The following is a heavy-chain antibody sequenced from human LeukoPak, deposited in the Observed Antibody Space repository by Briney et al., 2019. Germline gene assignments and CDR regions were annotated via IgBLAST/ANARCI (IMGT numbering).Heavy chain of an antibody. Sequence: GASVKVSCKASGYTFTGYYMHWVRQAPGQGLEWMGWTNPNSGGTNYAQKFQGWVTMTRDTSISTAYMELSRLRSDDTAVYYCAREVAVWGSYRYLAFDYWGQGTLVTVSS. CDR3: AREVAVWGSYRYLAFDY. J-gene: IGHJ4*02. V-gene: IGHV1-2*04. D-gene: IGHD3-16*02. CDR1: GYTFTGYY. CDR2: TNPNSGGT.